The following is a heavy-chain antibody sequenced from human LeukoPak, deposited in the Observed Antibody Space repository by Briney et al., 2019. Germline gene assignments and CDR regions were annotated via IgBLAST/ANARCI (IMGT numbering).Heavy chain of an antibody. CDR3: ARAVSSVVVIPF. D-gene: IGHD3-22*01. J-gene: IGHJ4*02. V-gene: IGHV4-61*01. CDR2: IYYGGSP. CDR1: GDSVTNHIYY. Sequence: SETLSLTCTVSGDSVTNHIYYWSWIRQPPGKGLEWIGYIYYGGSPNYSPSLKSRVTISMDTSKNQFSLKLSSVTAADTAVYYCARAVSSVVVIPFWGQGTLVTVSS.